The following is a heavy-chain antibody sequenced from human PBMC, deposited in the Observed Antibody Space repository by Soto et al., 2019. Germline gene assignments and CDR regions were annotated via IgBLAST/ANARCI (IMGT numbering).Heavy chain of an antibody. Sequence: QVQLVESGGGVVQPGRSLRLSCAASGFTFSSYAMHWVRQAPGKGLEWVAVISYDGSNKYYADSVKGRFTISRDNSKNTLYLQMNSRRAEDTAVYYCARDPQPHIVVVTATTFDYWGQGTLVTVSS. CDR2: ISYDGSNK. V-gene: IGHV3-30-3*01. D-gene: IGHD2-21*02. CDR1: GFTFSSYA. J-gene: IGHJ4*02. CDR3: ARDPQPHIVVVTATTFDY.